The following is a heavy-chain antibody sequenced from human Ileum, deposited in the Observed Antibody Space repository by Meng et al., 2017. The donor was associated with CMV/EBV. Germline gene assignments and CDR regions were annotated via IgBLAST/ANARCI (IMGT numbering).Heavy chain of an antibody. CDR2: VYSSGST. J-gene: IGHJ4*02. Sequence: QVPLPEAGPVLVEPSETFALTCSGSGGSISGFSWSWIRQPATKGLEWIGRVYSSGSTDYNPSLQSRVTMSVDTSKNQFSLKLSSVTAADTAVYYCARGSSSWAFDYWGQGTLVTVSS. V-gene: IGHV4-4*07. CDR1: GGSISGFS. CDR3: ARGSSSWAFDY. D-gene: IGHD2-2*01.